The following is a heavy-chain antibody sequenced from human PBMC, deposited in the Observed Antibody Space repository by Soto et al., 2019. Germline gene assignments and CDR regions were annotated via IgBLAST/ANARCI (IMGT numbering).Heavy chain of an antibody. CDR3: AKNIGSTVTRYYYYMDV. D-gene: IGHD4-17*01. Sequence: GGSLRLSCAASGFTFSSYGMHWVRQAPGKGLEWVAVISYDGSNKYYADSVKGRFTISRDNSKNTLYLQMNSLRAEDTAVYYCAKNIGSTVTRYYYYMDVWGKGTTVTVSS. CDR1: GFTFSSYG. J-gene: IGHJ6*03. V-gene: IGHV3-30*18. CDR2: ISYDGSNK.